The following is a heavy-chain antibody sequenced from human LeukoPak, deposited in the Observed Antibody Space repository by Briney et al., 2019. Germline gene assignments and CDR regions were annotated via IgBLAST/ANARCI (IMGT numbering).Heavy chain of an antibody. CDR1: GFTFSSYW. V-gene: IGHV3-74*01. D-gene: IGHD3-3*01. CDR3: AREGAGSGGSGYYNY. J-gene: IGHJ4*02. Sequence: GGSLRLSCAASGFTFSSYWIHWVRQAPGKGLVWVSRINTDGSRTTYADSVKGRFTISRDNAKNTLYLQMNSLRAEDTAVYYCAREGAGSGGSGYYNYWGKEPLVTVSS. CDR2: INTDGSRT.